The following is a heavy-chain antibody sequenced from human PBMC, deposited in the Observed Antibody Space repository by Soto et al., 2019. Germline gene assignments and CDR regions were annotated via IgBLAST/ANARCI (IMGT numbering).Heavy chain of an antibody. CDR1: GYSFTSYW. CDR3: ARVTSYYYDSSGYYGGAFEI. CDR2: IYPGDSDT. Sequence: PGESLKISCKGSGYSFTSYWIGWVRQMPGKGLEWMGIIYPGDSDTRYSPSFQGQVTISADKSISTAYLQWSSLKASDTAMYYCARVTSYYYDSSGYYGGAFEIWGQVTMVTASS. V-gene: IGHV5-51*01. J-gene: IGHJ3*02. D-gene: IGHD3-22*01.